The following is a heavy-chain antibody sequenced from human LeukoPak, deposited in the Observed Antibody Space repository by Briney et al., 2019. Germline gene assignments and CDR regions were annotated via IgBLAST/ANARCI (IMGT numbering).Heavy chain of an antibody. CDR2: ISWNSGSI. CDR3: ATNPFYDSSGSDDAFDI. V-gene: IGHV3-9*01. D-gene: IGHD3-22*01. J-gene: IGHJ3*02. Sequence: PGGSLRLSCAASGFTFDDYAMHWVRQAPGKGLEWVSGISWNSGSIGYADSVKGRFTISRDNAKNSLYLQMNSLRAEDTALYYCATNPFYDSSGSDDAFDIWGQGTMLTVSS. CDR1: GFTFDDYA.